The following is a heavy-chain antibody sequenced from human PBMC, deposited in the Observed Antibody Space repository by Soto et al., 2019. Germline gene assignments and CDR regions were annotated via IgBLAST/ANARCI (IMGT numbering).Heavy chain of an antibody. CDR3: ARHDYYDSSGYYSHFHN. D-gene: IGHD3-22*01. Sequence: SETLSLTCTVSGGSISSSSHYWVWIRQTPGKGLEWIGSIYYSENTYYNPSLKSRVAISVDTSKNQVSLRLSSVTAADTAVYYCARHDYYDSSGYYSHFHNWGQGALVTVS. V-gene: IGHV4-39*01. J-gene: IGHJ4*02. CDR1: GGSISSSSHY. CDR2: IYYSENT.